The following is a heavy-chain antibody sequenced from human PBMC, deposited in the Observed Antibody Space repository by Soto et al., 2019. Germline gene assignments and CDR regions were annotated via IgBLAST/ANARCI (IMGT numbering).Heavy chain of an antibody. CDR3: ARVVGSYSSSWYRDYYYYGMDV. D-gene: IGHD6-13*01. CDR2: IIPIFGPA. V-gene: IGHV1-69*01. Sequence: QVQLVQSGAEVKKPGSSVKVSCKASGGTFSSYAISWGRQAPGQGLGWLGGIIPIFGPANYAQKFQGRVTITADESTSTAYMELSSLRSEDTAVYYCARVVGSYSSSWYRDYYYYGMDVWGQGTTVTVSS. J-gene: IGHJ6*02. CDR1: GGTFSSYA.